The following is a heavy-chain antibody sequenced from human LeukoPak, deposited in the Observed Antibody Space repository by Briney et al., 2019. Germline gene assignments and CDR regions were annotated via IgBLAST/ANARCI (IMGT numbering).Heavy chain of an antibody. J-gene: IGHJ4*02. D-gene: IGHD3-3*01. CDR3: ATDLLFGVVTTT. CDR2: FDPEDGET. Sequence: ASVKVSCKVSGYTLTELSMHWVRQAPGKGLEWMGGFDPEDGETIYAQKFQGRVTMTEDTSTDTAYMELSSLRSEDTAVYYCATDLLFGVVTTTWGQGTLVTVSS. CDR1: GYTLTELS. V-gene: IGHV1-24*01.